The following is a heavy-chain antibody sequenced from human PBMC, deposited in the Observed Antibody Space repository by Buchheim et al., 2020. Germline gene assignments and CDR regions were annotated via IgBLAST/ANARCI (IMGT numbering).Heavy chain of an antibody. CDR3: ARDLSERYCSSTSCYNGVESYGMDV. CDR2: IKQDGSEK. J-gene: IGHJ6*02. V-gene: IGHV3-7*03. D-gene: IGHD2-2*02. CDR1: GFTFSSYW. Sequence: EVQLVESGGGLVQPGGSLRLSCAASGFTFSSYWMSWVRQAPGKGLEWVANIKQDGSEKYYVDSVKGRFTISRDNAKNSLYLQMNSLRAEDTAVYYCARDLSERYCSSTSCYNGVESYGMDVWGQGTT.